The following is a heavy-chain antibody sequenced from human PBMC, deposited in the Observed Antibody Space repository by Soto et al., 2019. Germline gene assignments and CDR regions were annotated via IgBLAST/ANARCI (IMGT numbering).Heavy chain of an antibody. CDR1: GFTVSSNY. V-gene: IGHV3-66*01. CDR2: IYSGGKT. Sequence: ESGGGLVQPGESLRLSCAASGFTVSSNYMSWVRQAPGMGLEWVSVIYSGGKTDYADSVKGRFTISRDNSKNTLYLQMNSLRVEDTAVYYCAREADYDYWSGPGWFDPWGQGTLVTVSS. D-gene: IGHD3-3*01. CDR3: AREADYDYWSGPGWFDP. J-gene: IGHJ5*02.